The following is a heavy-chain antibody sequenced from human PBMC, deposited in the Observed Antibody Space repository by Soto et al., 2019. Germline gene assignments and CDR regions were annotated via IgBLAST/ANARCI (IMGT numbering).Heavy chain of an antibody. J-gene: IGHJ6*03. CDR1: GASITSYY. V-gene: IGHV4-59*12. Sequence: QGQLQESGPGLVRPSETLSLTCTVSGASITSYYWSWIRQSSGKGLEWIGYIHYSGNTNYNPSLQSRVTMSIDTSESQFSLRLRSVTAAYTAVYYCARLDYYYYLDVWGKGTAVTVSS. CDR3: ARLDYYYYLDV. CDR2: IHYSGNT.